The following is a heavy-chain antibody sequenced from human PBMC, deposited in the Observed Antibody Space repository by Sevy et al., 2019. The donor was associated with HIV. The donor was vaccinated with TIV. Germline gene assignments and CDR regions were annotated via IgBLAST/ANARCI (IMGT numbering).Heavy chain of an antibody. D-gene: IGHD2-2*01. Sequence: ASVKVSCKASGYTFTGYYMHWVRQAPGQGLEWMGWINPNSGGTNYAQKFQGRVTMTRDTSISTAYMELSRLRSDDTAVYYCARGAYQLLYYYYGMYVWGQGTTVTVSS. J-gene: IGHJ6*02. CDR2: INPNSGGT. CDR1: GYTFTGYY. CDR3: ARGAYQLLYYYYGMYV. V-gene: IGHV1-2*02.